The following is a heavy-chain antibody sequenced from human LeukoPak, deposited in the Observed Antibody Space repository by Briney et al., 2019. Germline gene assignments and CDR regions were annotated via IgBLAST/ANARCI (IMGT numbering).Heavy chain of an antibody. D-gene: IGHD3-10*01. J-gene: IGHJ4*02. Sequence: PGGALRLSCAASGFTFSNYSMNWVPQAPGKGLEWVSYISSSNRLIYDADSVKGRFTISRDNANHPLSLQMNSLRDEDTVVYYCVLGSAFDYWGQGTMVGVPP. CDR3: VLGSAFDY. V-gene: IGHV3-48*02. CDR1: GFTFSNYS. CDR2: ISSSNRLI.